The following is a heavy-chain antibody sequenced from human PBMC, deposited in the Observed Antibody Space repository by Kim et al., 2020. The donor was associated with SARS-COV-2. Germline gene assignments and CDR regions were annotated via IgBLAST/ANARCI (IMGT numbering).Heavy chain of an antibody. Sequence: SDAVKGRFTNSIDNSKNTLYLQMNSLRAEDTDVYYCAKDEPLLLNCFDPWGQGTLVTVSS. V-gene: IGHV3-23*01. J-gene: IGHJ5*02. CDR3: AKDEPLLLNCFDP. D-gene: IGHD2-15*01.